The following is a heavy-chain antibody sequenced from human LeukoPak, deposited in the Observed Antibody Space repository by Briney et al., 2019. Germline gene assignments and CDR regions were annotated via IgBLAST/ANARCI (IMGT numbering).Heavy chain of an antibody. CDR1: GFTFSRYT. CDR3: ARDAAMVGATGDNWFDP. J-gene: IGHJ5*02. D-gene: IGHD1-26*01. V-gene: IGHV3-21*01. CDR2: ISSSSTYI. Sequence: GGSLRLSCAASGFTFSRYTMNWVPQAPGKGLEWVSSISSSSTYIYYADSLRGRFTISRRDDRNSLCLQVDSLKVEDTAVYYCARDAAMVGATGDNWFDPWGQGTLVTVAS.